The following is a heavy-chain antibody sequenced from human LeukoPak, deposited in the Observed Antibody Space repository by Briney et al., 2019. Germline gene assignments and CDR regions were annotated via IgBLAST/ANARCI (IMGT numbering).Heavy chain of an antibody. CDR1: GFTFSTYA. CDR2: IRGSGGST. CDR3: AKVINIAAAGGFFDY. Sequence: GGSLRLSCAASGFTFSTYAMSWVRQTPGKGLEWVSDIRGSGGSTNYADSVKGRFTISRDNSKNMVYLQMNSLRAEDTALYYCAKVINIAAAGGFFDYWGRGTLVTVSS. J-gene: IGHJ4*02. D-gene: IGHD6-13*01. V-gene: IGHV3-23*01.